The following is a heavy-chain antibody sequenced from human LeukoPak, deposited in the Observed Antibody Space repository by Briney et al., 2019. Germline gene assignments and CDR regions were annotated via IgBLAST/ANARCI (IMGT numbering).Heavy chain of an antibody. V-gene: IGHV3-48*03. D-gene: IGHD2-15*01. J-gene: IGHJ3*02. CDR3: ARGGRIVVVVAATEDDAFDI. Sequence: GGSLRLSCAASGFTFSSYEMNWVRQAPGKGLEWVSYISSSGSTIYYADSVKGRFTISRDNAKNSLYPQMNSLRAEDTAVYYCARGGRIVVVVAATEDDAFDIWGQGTMVTVSS. CDR1: GFTFSSYE. CDR2: ISSSGSTI.